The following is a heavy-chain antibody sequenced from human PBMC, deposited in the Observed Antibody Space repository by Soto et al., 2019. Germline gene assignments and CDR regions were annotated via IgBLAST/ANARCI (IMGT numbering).Heavy chain of an antibody. Sequence: QVHLQESGPGLVKPSETLSLTCTVSNDSINSHYWSWIRQPPGKGLEWIGYSYFSGGTDYNPSLKGRVTISVDRSRNQFSLKLTSVTAADTAVYYCVRELSRGWFDPWGQRTLVTVSS. CDR2: SYFSGGT. V-gene: IGHV4-59*11. D-gene: IGHD3-16*01. CDR1: NDSINSHY. J-gene: IGHJ5*02. CDR3: VRELSRGWFDP.